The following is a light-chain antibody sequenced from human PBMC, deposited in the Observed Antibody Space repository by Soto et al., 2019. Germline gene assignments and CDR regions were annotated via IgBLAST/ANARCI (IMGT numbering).Light chain of an antibody. CDR1: QSVSSN. CDR2: DAS. V-gene: IGKV3-15*01. Sequence: MTQSPATLSVSPGESATLSCRASQSVSSNLAWYQQKPGQAPRLLIYDASTRATGIPARFSGSGSGTEFTLTISGLQSQDFAIYYCQQYNKWPPITFGQGTRLEIK. J-gene: IGKJ5*01. CDR3: QQYNKWPPIT.